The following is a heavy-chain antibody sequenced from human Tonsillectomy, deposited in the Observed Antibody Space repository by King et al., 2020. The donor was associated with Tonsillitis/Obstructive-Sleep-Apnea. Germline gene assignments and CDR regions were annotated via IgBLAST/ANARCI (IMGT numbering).Heavy chain of an antibody. J-gene: IGHJ4*02. CDR2: IYYSGST. CDR1: CVSISSSYYY. Sequence: QLQESGPGLVKPSETLSLTCTVSCVSISSSYYYWGWIRQSSGKGLEWIGSIYYSGSTYYNPSLKSRVTISVDTSKNQFSLKLISVTAADTAVYYCARSVMTTVTEPDFDYWGQGTRVTVSS. D-gene: IGHD4-17*01. CDR3: ARSVMTTVTEPDFDY. V-gene: IGHV4-39*01.